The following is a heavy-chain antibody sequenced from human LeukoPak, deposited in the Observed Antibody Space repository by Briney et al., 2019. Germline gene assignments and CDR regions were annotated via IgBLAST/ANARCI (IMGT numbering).Heavy chain of an antibody. J-gene: IGHJ4*02. D-gene: IGHD3-22*01. CDR2: IYYSGST. V-gene: IGHV4-39*01. CDR3: ARVYDSSGPTFDY. CDR1: GGSISSSSYY. Sequence: SETLSLTCTVSGGSISSSSYYWGWIRQPPGKGLEWIGSIYYSGSTYYNPSLKGRVTISVDTSKNQFSLKLSSVTAADTAVYYCARVYDSSGPTFDYWGQGTLVTVSS.